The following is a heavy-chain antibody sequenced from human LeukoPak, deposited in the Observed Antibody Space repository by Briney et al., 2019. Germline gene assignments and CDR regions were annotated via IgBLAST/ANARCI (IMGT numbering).Heavy chain of an antibody. CDR1: GFTFSNYA. CDR2: VSGSGGST. Sequence: GGSLRLSCAASGFTFSNYAMSWVRQAPGKGLEWVSSVSGSGGSTYYADSVQGRFTISRDNSKNTLYLQMDSLRAEDTAIYYCAKTTTGYSSGRYPAWPIDYWGQGTLVTVSS. D-gene: IGHD2-15*01. J-gene: IGHJ4*02. CDR3: AKTTTGYSSGRYPAWPIDY. V-gene: IGHV3-23*01.